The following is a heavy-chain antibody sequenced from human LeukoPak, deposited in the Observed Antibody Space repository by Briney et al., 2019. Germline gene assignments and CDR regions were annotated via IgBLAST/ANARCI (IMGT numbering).Heavy chain of an antibody. Sequence: PSETLSLTCAVSGGSISSSNWWSWVRQPPGKGLEWIGEIYHSGSTNYNPSLKSRVTISVDTSKNQFSLKLSSVTAADTAVYYCARAFYDSSGYPPLDAFDIWGQGTMVTVSS. CDR3: ARAFYDSSGYPPLDAFDI. CDR1: GGSISSSNW. J-gene: IGHJ3*02. D-gene: IGHD3-22*01. CDR2: IYHSGST. V-gene: IGHV4-4*02.